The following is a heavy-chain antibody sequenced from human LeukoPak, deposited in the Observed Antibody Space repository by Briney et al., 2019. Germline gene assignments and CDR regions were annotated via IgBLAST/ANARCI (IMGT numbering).Heavy chain of an antibody. CDR3: ARHSVTPGTEYAFDI. CDR1: GGSISSYY. CDR2: IYYSGST. V-gene: IGHV4-59*08. Sequence: ETLSLTCTVSGGSISSYYWSWIRQPPGKGLEWIGYIYYSGSTNYNPSLKSRVTTSVDTSKNQFSLKLSSVTAADTAVYYCARHSVTPGTEYAFDIWGQGTMVTVSS. J-gene: IGHJ3*02. D-gene: IGHD6-13*01.